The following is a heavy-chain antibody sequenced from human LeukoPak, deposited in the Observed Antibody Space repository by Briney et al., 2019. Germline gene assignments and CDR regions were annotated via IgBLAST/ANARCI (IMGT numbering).Heavy chain of an antibody. D-gene: IGHD1-14*01. J-gene: IGHJ4*02. CDR2: VYYGGAT. V-gene: IGHV4-39*01. Sequence: SETLSLTCTVSGDSISSSNSFWGWIRQPPGKGREWGASVYYGGATDYNPALESRLTVSVDTSRNQFSLKLRSVTAADTAIYYCARKGPLNSRNYFDYWGPGTLVAVSS. CDR3: ARKGPLNSRNYFDY. CDR1: GDSISSSNSF.